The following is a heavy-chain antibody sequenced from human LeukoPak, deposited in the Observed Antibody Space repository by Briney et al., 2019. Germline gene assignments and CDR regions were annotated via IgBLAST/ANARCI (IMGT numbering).Heavy chain of an antibody. V-gene: IGHV5-51*01. J-gene: IGHJ4*02. Sequence: GESLKISCKGSGYSFTSYWIGWVRQMPGKGLEWMGIIYPADSDTKYSPSFQGHVSISADKSIKTAYLQWTSLKASDTAIYYCARHSSGYYYLFEDWGQGTRVSVSS. CDR3: ARHSSGYYYLFED. D-gene: IGHD3-22*01. CDR1: GYSFTSYW. CDR2: IYPADSDT.